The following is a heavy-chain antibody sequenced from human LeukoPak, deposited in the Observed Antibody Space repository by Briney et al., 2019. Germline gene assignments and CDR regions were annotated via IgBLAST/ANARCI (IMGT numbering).Heavy chain of an antibody. CDR1: GFTFSDHY. V-gene: IGHV3-11*06. D-gene: IGHD6-6*01. CDR3: ARDHGLSIAALDYYYGMDV. J-gene: IGHJ6*02. Sequence: GGSLRLSCAASGFTFSDHYMSWIRQAPGKGLEWVSYISSSSSYTNYADSVRGRFTISRDNAKNSLYLQMNSLRAEDTAVYYCARDHGLSIAALDYYYGMDVWGQGTTVTVSS. CDR2: ISSSSSYT.